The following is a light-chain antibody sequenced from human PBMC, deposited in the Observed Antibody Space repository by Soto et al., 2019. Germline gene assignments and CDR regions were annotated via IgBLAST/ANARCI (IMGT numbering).Light chain of an antibody. J-gene: IGKJ5*01. CDR2: GAS. CDR3: QQYDNSPIT. Sequence: EIVMTQSPATLSVSPGEGATVSCRASQSVSSHLAWYQHKPGQAPRLLIYGASSRATGIPDRFSGTGSETDFTLTISRLEPEDFAVYYCQQYDNSPITFGQGTRLEIK. V-gene: IGKV3-20*01. CDR1: QSVSSH.